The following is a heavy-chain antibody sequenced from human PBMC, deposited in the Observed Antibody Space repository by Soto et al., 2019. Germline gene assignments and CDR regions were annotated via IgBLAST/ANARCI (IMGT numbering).Heavy chain of an antibody. J-gene: IGHJ3*02. V-gene: IGHV3-30*18. Sequence: GGSLRLSCAASGFTFSSYGMHWVRQAPGKGLEWVAVISYDGSNKYYADSVKGRFTISRDNSKNTLYLQMNSLRAEDTAVYYCAKEAAILVVAAPVDIWGQGTMVTVSS. CDR3: AKEAAILVVAAPVDI. D-gene: IGHD2-15*01. CDR2: ISYDGSNK. CDR1: GFTFSSYG.